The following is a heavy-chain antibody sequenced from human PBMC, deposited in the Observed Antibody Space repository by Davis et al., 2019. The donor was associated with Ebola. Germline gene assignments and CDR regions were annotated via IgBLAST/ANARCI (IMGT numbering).Heavy chain of an antibody. CDR3: ARGGVAYSDLDY. Sequence: ASVKVSCKASGGTFSNSAFSWARQAPGQGLGWMGWMNPNSGNTGYAQKFQGRVTMTRENSMSTAYMELRSLRSEDTAVYFCARGGVAYSDLDYWGQGTLVAVSS. J-gene: IGHJ4*02. CDR2: MNPNSGNT. CDR1: GGTFSNSA. V-gene: IGHV1-8*02. D-gene: IGHD2-21*01.